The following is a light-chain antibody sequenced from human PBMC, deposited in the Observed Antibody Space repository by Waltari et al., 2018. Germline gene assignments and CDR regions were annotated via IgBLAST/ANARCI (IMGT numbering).Light chain of an antibody. CDR1: QSISTY. CDR2: GAS. CDR3: QQSDSLPWT. J-gene: IGKJ1*01. V-gene: IGKV1-39*01. Sequence: DIQMTQSPSSLSASVGDRVTITCRASQSISTYLSWYQQKPGKAPNLLICGASNLQSGVPSRFSGRGAGTDFTLTISSLQPEDFANYYCQQSDSLPWTVGQGTKVEIK.